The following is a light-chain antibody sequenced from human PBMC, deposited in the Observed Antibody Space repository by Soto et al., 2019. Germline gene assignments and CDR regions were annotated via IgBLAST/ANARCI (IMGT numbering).Light chain of an antibody. J-gene: IGKJ2*01. CDR3: LQSDSFPHT. CDR2: AAS. V-gene: IGKV1-12*01. Sequence: DIQMTQSPSSVSASVGDRVTITCRASQGISSWLAWYQQKPGKAPKLLIYAASSLQIGVPSRFSSSGSGTDFTLPISRLQPEDYATYYCLQSDSFPHTFGQGTKLEIK. CDR1: QGISSW.